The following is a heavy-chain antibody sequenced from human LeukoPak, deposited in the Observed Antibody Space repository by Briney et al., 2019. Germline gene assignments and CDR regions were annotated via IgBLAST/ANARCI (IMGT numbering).Heavy chain of an antibody. V-gene: IGHV1-46*01. Sequence: AXVKVXXKASGYTFTNYYIHWVRQAPGHGLEWMGISNPSGDSTNYAQKFQGRVTITTDESTSTAYMELSSLRSEDPAVYYCARDPLYCSSTSCYGYWGQGTLVTVSS. CDR1: GYTFTNYY. CDR3: ARDPLYCSSTSCYGY. J-gene: IGHJ4*02. D-gene: IGHD2-2*01. CDR2: SNPSGDST.